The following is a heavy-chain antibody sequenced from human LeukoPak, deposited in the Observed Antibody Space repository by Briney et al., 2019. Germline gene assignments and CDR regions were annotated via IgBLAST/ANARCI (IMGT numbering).Heavy chain of an antibody. CDR3: ARDYGDHGEYFDC. D-gene: IGHD4-17*01. V-gene: IGHV3-48*02. CDR1: GFTFSSYN. J-gene: IGHJ4*02. CDR2: ISRSSSSI. Sequence: GGSLRLSCAASGFTFSSYNMNWVRQAPGKGLEWVSYISRSSSSIYYADSVKGRFTISRDNAKNSVYLQMNSLSDEDTAVCRCARDYGDHGEYFDCWGQGTLVTVSS.